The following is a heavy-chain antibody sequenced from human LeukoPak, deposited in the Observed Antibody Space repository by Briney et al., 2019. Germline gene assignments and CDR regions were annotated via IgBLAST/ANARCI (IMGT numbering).Heavy chain of an antibody. CDR3: ARRPRSGYYLDH. CDR1: GDSITSSGYY. Sequence: SETLSLTCTVSGDSITSSGYYWGWIRQPPGKGLEWIGSSHYTERAYYNPSLKGRVTMSVETSKNQFSLKLSSVTAADTAVYFCARRPRSGYYLDHWGQGTLVTVSS. D-gene: IGHD3-22*01. J-gene: IGHJ4*02. CDR2: SHYTERA. V-gene: IGHV4-39*01.